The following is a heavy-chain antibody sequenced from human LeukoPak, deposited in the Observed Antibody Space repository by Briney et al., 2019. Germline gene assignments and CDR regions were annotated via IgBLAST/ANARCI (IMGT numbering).Heavy chain of an antibody. J-gene: IGHJ5*02. D-gene: IGHD3-10*01. V-gene: IGHV4-59*12. Sequence: SETLALTCTVSGGSISSYYWSWIRQPPGKGLEWIGYIYYSGSTYYNPSLQSRVTISIDTSKNQFSLKLSSVTAADTAVYYCARDQLTMVRGVIYRWFDPWGQGTLVTVSS. CDR1: GGSISSYY. CDR3: ARDQLTMVRGVIYRWFDP. CDR2: IYYSGST.